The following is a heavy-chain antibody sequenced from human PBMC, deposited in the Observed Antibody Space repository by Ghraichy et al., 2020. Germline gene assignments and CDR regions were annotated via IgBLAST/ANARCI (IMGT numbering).Heavy chain of an antibody. V-gene: IGHV3-23*01. CDR3: ARVYGEGDPFPDY. J-gene: IGHJ4*02. Sequence: GESLRLSCAASGFAFRSYAMTWVRQAPGKGLEWVSSIDITGATTYYAESVTGRFTISRDSSTNTVSLQMHNLRLVDTAIYYCARVYGEGDPFPDYWGQGTLVTVSS. CDR2: IDITGATT. CDR1: GFAFRSYA. D-gene: IGHD3-10*01.